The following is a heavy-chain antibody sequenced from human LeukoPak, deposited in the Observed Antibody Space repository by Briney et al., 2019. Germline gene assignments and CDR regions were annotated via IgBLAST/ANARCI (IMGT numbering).Heavy chain of an antibody. D-gene: IGHD6-13*01. CDR2: MYDSGNT. J-gene: IGHJ5*02. CDR1: GASISNYH. Sequence: PSETLSLTCTVSGASISNYHWSWIRQPPGKGLEWIGYMYDSGNTNYNPSLKSRVTISVDTSKNQFSLKLSSVTAADTAVYYCARHRVAAAGRRLDPWGQGTLVTVSS. CDR3: ARHRVAAAGRRLDP. V-gene: IGHV4-59*08.